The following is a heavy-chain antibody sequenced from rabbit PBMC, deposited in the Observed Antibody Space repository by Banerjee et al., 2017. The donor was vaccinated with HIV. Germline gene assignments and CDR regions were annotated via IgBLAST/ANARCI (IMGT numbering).Heavy chain of an antibody. V-gene: IGHV1S40*01. Sequence: QSLEESGGDLVKPGASLTLTCTASGFSFSNNGMCWVRQAPGKGLEWIASIVADSSGITYYASWAKGRFTTSKTSSTTVTLQMTSLIAADTATYFCARDGSSSGYYIPYYFTLWGPGTLVTVS. CDR1: GFSFSNNG. D-gene: IGHD1-1*01. J-gene: IGHJ4*01. CDR2: IVADSSGIT. CDR3: ARDGSSSGYYIPYYFTL.